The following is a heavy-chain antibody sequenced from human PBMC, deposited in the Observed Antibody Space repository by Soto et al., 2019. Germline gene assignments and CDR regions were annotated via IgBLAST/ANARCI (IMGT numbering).Heavy chain of an antibody. CDR2: IRSKANSYAT. CDR1: GFTFSGSA. V-gene: IGHV3-73*01. CDR3: TRHFTDYYGSGPLFNYGMDV. J-gene: IGHJ6*02. D-gene: IGHD3-10*01. Sequence: GGSLRLSCAASGFTFSGSAMHWVRQASGKGLEWVGRIRSKANSYATAYAASVKGRFTISRDDSKNTAYLQMNSLKTEDTAVYYCTRHFTDYYGSGPLFNYGMDVWGQGTTVTVSS.